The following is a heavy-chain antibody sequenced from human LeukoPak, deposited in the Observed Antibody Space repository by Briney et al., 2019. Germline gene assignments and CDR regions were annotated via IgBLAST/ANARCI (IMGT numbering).Heavy chain of an antibody. V-gene: IGHV4-4*02. CDR1: GGSISSSNW. CDR3: ARVMAVTTRYYFDY. J-gene: IGHJ4*02. Sequence: PSETLSLTCAVSGGSISSSNWWSWVRQPPGKGLEWIGEIYHSGSTNYNPSLKSRVTISVDKSKNQFSLKLSSVTAADTAVYYCARVMAVTTRYYFDYWGQGTLVTVSS. CDR2: IYHSGST. D-gene: IGHD4-17*01.